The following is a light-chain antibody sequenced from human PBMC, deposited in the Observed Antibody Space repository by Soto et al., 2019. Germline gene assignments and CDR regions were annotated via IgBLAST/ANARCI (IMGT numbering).Light chain of an antibody. Sequence: IMLTQSPGTLSLYPGERATLSCRASQSVSSSYLAWYQQKPGQAPRLLIYGASSRATGIPDRFSGSGSGTDFTLTISRLEPEDFAVYYCQQYGSSPPITFGQGTRLEIK. J-gene: IGKJ5*01. CDR2: GAS. V-gene: IGKV3-20*01. CDR1: QSVSSSY. CDR3: QQYGSSPPIT.